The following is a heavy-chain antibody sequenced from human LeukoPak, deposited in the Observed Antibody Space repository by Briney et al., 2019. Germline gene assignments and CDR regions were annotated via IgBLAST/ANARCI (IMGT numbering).Heavy chain of an antibody. CDR3: ARTYYTNYVHYFDY. CDR1: GFSFGSYG. J-gene: IGHJ4*02. CDR2: IRFDGTTT. Sequence: GGSLRLSCVVSGFSFGSYGMHWVRQAPGTGLEWVAFIRFDGTTTYYADSVKGRFTISRDNSKNTLYLQMNSLRAEDTALYYCARTYYTNYVHYFDYWGQGTLATVSS. D-gene: IGHD4-11*01. V-gene: IGHV3-30*02.